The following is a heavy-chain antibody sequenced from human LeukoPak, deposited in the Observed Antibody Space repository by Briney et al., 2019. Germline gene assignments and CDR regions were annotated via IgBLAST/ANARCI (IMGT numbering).Heavy chain of an antibody. CDR3: AKDPPTGVDV. V-gene: IGHV3-23*01. CDR2: INGIGAAT. Sequence: PGGSLRLSCAASGFTFSSYAMSWVRQAPGKGLEWVSGINGIGAATYYADSVKGRFTISRDNAKNTLYLQMNSLRAEDTAVYYCAKDPPTGVDVWGQGTTVTVSS. J-gene: IGHJ6*02. CDR1: GFTFSSYA.